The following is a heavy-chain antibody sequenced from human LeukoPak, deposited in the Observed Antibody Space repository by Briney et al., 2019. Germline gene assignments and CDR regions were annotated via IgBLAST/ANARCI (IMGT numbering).Heavy chain of an antibody. D-gene: IGHD3-10*01. Sequence: ASVKVSCKASGYTFTSYDINWVRQATGQGLEWMGWMNPNSGNTGYAQKFRGRVTMTRNTSISTAYMELSSLRSEDTAVYYCARALWFGEFPLGYWGQGTLVTVSS. J-gene: IGHJ4*02. V-gene: IGHV1-8*01. CDR1: GYTFTSYD. CDR2: MNPNSGNT. CDR3: ARALWFGEFPLGY.